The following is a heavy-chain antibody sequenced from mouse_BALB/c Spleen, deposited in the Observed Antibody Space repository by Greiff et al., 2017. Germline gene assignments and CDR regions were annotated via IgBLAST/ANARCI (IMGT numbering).Heavy chain of an antibody. CDR1: GYTFTSYW. CDR2: INPSNGRT. J-gene: IGHJ3*01. CDR3: ARAGVYYGNHGGFAY. Sequence: QVQLQQPGAELVKPGASVKLSCKASGYTFTSYWMHWVKQRPGQGLEWIGEINPSNGRTNYNEKFKSKATLTVDKSSSTAYMQLSSLTSEDSAVYYCARAGVYYGNHGGFAYWGQGTLVTVSA. D-gene: IGHD2-1*01. V-gene: IGHV1S81*02.